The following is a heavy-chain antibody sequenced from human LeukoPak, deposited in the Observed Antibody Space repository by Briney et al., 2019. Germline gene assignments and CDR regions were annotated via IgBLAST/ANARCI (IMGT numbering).Heavy chain of an antibody. CDR1: GGSVSSGSYY. CDR3: ARVVGGTYSMDV. V-gene: IGHV4-61*01. D-gene: IGHD1-26*01. J-gene: IGHJ6*02. CDR2: IYYSGST. Sequence: SETLSLTCTVSGGSVSSGSYYWCWIRQPPGKGPEWIGYIYYSGSTKYNPSLKSRVTILADTSKNQVSLKLNSVTAADTAVYYCARVVGGTYSMDVWGQGTTVTVSS.